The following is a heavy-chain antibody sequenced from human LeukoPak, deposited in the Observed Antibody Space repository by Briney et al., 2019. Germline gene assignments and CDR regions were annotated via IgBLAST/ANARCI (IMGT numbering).Heavy chain of an antibody. CDR1: GGTFSSYA. V-gene: IGHV1-69*13. CDR3: ARVVGSDYYDSSGYYFQAFDI. J-gene: IGHJ3*02. Sequence: SVKVSCKASGGTFSSYAISWVRQAPGQGLEWMGGIIPIFGTANYAQKFQGRVTITADESTSTAYMELSSLRSEDTAVYYWARVVGSDYYDSSGYYFQAFDIWGQGTMVTVSS. D-gene: IGHD3-22*01. CDR2: IIPIFGTA.